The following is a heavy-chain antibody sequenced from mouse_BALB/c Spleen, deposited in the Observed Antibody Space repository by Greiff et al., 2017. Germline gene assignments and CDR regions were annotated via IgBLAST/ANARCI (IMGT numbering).Heavy chain of an antibody. CDR3: AYYRYDGYYAMDY. D-gene: IGHD2-14*01. Sequence: EVKLQESGGGLVQPGGSLRLSCATSGFTFTDYYMSWVRQPPGKALEWLGFIRNKANGYTTEYSASVKGRFTISRDNSQSILYLQMNTLRAEDSATYYCAYYRYDGYYAMDYWGQGTSVTVSS. CDR2: IRNKANGYTT. J-gene: IGHJ4*01. V-gene: IGHV7-3*02. CDR1: GFTFTDYY.